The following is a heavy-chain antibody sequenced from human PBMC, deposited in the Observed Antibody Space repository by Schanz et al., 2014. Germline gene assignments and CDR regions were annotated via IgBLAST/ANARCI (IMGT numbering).Heavy chain of an antibody. V-gene: IGHV3-23*01. J-gene: IGHJ2*01. D-gene: IGHD2-21*01. CDR2: ISGGGGGYR. CDR1: GFTFSSYA. CDR3: AKGQGAVINNWYFDL. Sequence: EVQLLESGGGLVQPGGSLRLSCAVSGFTFSSYAMSWVRQAPGKGLEWVSTISGGGGGYRPYADSVKGRFTISRDNSXXXXSLQMTSLSADDTAXYYCAKGQGAVINNWYFDLWGRGTLVTVSS.